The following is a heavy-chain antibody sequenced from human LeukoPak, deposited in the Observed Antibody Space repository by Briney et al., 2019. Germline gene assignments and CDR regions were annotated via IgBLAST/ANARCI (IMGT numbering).Heavy chain of an antibody. CDR2: IHSDGSTT. D-gene: IGHD6-19*01. J-gene: IGHJ4*02. Sequence: GGSLRLSRAAPGFTLSSDSMKWGRPISGKGLGWVSRIHSDGSTTAYADPVQGRFTISRDNAKNTLYLQMSSLRAEDTAVYYCVGSSDWWGFYYWGQGTLVTVSS. CDR1: GFTLSSDS. V-gene: IGHV3-74*01. CDR3: VGSSDWWGFYY.